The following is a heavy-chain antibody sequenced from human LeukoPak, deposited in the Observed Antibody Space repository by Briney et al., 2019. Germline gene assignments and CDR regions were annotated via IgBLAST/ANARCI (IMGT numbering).Heavy chain of an antibody. CDR3: ARHARSDYFDD. CDR2: IYYSGST. CDR1: GGSISSYY. Sequence: PSETLSLTCTVSGGSISSYYWSWIRQPPGKGLEWIGYIYYSGSTNYNPSLKSRVTISVDTSKNQFSLKLSSVTAADTAVYYCARHARSDYFDDWGQGTLVTVSS. J-gene: IGHJ4*02. V-gene: IGHV4-59*08.